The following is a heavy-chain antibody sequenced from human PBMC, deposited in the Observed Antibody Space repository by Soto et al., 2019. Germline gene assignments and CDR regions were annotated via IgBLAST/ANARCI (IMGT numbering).Heavy chain of an antibody. Sequence: SETLSLTCTVSGGSISSYYWSWIRQPPGKGLEWIGYIYYSGSTNYNPSLKSRVTISVDTSKNQFSLKLSSVTAADTAVYYCARASRGGSSWYNPPPYYYYGMDVWGQGTTVTVSS. J-gene: IGHJ6*02. D-gene: IGHD6-13*01. V-gene: IGHV4-59*01. CDR2: IYYSGST. CDR1: GGSISSYY. CDR3: ARASRGGSSWYNPPPYYYYGMDV.